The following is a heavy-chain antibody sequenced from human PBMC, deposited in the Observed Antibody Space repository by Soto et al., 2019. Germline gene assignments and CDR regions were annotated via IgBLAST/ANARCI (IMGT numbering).Heavy chain of an antibody. J-gene: IGHJ4*02. D-gene: IGHD3-22*01. CDR2: IIPIFGTA. Sequence: SVKASCKASGGTFSSYAISWVRQAPEQGLEWMGGIIPIFGTANYAQKFQGRVTITADESTSTAYMELSSLRSEDTAVYYCAREGGDDSSGYYYPFDYWGQGTLVTVSS. CDR3: AREGGDDSSGYYYPFDY. CDR1: GGTFSSYA. V-gene: IGHV1-69*13.